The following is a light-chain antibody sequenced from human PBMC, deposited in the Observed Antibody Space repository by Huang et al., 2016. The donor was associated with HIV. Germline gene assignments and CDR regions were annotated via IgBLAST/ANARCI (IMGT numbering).Light chain of an antibody. J-gene: IGKJ4*01. CDR3: QSDNSDVPLT. CDR2: AAS. V-gene: IGKV1-27*01. Sequence: DIQITQSPSSLSASVGDRVTITCRASKGISNYLAWYQQKPGKVPKLLIYAASTMQSEDPTRFGGSGYGTDVNLTISSLQPEDVETYCCQSDNSDVPLTFGGGTKVEIK. CDR1: KGISNY.